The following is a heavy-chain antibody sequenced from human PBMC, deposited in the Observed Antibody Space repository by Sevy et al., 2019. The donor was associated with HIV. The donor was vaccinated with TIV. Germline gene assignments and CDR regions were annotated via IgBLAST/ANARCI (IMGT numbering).Heavy chain of an antibody. CDR1: GGSISSGDYY. V-gene: IGHV4-30-4*01. CDR3: ARDSSATFLYYYGMDV. CDR2: IYYSGST. Sequence: SETLSLTCTVSGGSISSGDYYWSWIRQPPGEGLEWIGYIYYSGSTYYNPSLKSRVTISVDTSKNQISLKLSSVTAADTAVYYCARDSSATFLYYYGMDVWGQGTTVTVSS. D-gene: IGHD2-2*01. J-gene: IGHJ6*02.